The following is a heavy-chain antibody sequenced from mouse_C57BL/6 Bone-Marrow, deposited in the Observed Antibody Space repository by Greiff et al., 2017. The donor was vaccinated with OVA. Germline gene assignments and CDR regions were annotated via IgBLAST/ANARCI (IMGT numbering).Heavy chain of an antibody. D-gene: IGHD1-1*01. CDR3: AINYGSSYGYFDV. V-gene: IGHV1-74*01. J-gene: IGHJ1*03. CDR1: GYTFTSYW. CDR2: IHPSDSDT. Sequence: VQLQQPGAELVKPGASVKVSCKASGYTFTSYWMHWVKQRPGQGLEWIGRIHPSDSDTNYNQKFKGKATLTVDKSSSTAYMQLSRLTSEDSAVYYCAINYGSSYGYFDVWGTGTTVTVSS.